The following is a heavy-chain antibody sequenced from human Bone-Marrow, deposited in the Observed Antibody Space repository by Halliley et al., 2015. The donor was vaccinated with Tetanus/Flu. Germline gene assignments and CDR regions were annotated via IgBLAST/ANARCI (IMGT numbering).Heavy chain of an antibody. CDR2: YYGGNT. D-gene: IGHD6-13*01. V-gene: IGHV4-31*02. CDR3: ARAFSTSWSLASRFDY. J-gene: IGHJ4*02. Sequence: YYGGNTYYNPSLKSRANISVDPSKNQFSLNLRSVTAADTAIYYCARAFSTSWSLASRFDYWGQGILVTVSS.